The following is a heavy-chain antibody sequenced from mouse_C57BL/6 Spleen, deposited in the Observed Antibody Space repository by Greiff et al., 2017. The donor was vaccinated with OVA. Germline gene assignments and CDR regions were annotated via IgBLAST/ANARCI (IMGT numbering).Heavy chain of an antibody. D-gene: IGHD1-1*01. Sequence: VKLMESGAELVRPGTSVKVSCKASGYAFTNYLIEWVKQRPGQGLEWIGVINPGSGGTNYNEKFKGKATLTADKSSSTAYMQLSSLTSEDSAVYFCARSDIYYYGSSYVFDYWGQGTTLTVSS. J-gene: IGHJ2*01. CDR2: INPGSGGT. CDR3: ARSDIYYYGSSYVFDY. CDR1: GYAFTNYL. V-gene: IGHV1-54*01.